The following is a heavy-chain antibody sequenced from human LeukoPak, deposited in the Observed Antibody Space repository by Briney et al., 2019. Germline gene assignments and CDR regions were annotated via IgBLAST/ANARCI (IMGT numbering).Heavy chain of an antibody. D-gene: IGHD6-19*01. J-gene: IGHJ4*02. CDR1: GFTFSSYG. CDR3: AKLPGIAVAGTDY. CDR2: ISYDGSNK. V-gene: IGHV3-30*18. Sequence: GGSLRLSCAASGFTFSSYGMHWVRQAPGKGLGWVAVISYDGSNKYYADSVKGRFTISRDNSKNTLYLQMNSLRAEDTAVYYCAKLPGIAVAGTDYWGQGTLVTSPQ.